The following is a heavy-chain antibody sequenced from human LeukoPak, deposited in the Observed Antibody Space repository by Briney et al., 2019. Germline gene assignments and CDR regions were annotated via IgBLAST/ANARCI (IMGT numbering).Heavy chain of an antibody. CDR2: ISGSGTNT. CDR3: AKSFGPVIAAAGTGAD. CDR1: GFTFNNFA. Sequence: GGSLRLSCAASGFTFNNFAMTWVRQAPGKGLEWVSVISGSGTNTDYADSVKGRFTISRDNSKNTLYLQMNSLRAEDTAVYYCAKSFGPVIAAAGTGADWGQGTLVTVSS. J-gene: IGHJ4*02. D-gene: IGHD6-13*01. V-gene: IGHV3-23*01.